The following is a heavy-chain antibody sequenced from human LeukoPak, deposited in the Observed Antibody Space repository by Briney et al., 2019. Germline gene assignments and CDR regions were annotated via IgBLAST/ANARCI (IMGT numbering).Heavy chain of an antibody. D-gene: IGHD3-10*02. CDR2: ISSSGSTI. CDR1: GFTFSSFE. V-gene: IGHV3-48*03. CDR3: AELGITMIGGV. J-gene: IGHJ6*04. Sequence: GGSLRPSCAASGFTFSSFEMNWVRQAPGKGLEWVSYISSSGSTIYYADSVKGRFTISRDNAKNSLYLQMNSLRAEDTAVYYCAELGITMIGGVWGKGTTVTISS.